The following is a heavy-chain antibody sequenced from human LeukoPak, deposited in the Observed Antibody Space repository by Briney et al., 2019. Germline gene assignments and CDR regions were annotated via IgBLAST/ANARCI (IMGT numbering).Heavy chain of an antibody. CDR1: ADTFKRYA. CDR3: ARDASYYGLDV. Sequence: SVKVSCKASADTFKRYAISWVRQAPGHGLEWMGRITPLLGMANYTQRFQGRVTITADKSTHTAYVELSTLRSDDTAVYYCARDASYYGLDVWGQGTTVTVSS. J-gene: IGHJ6*02. V-gene: IGHV1-69*04. CDR2: ITPLLGMA.